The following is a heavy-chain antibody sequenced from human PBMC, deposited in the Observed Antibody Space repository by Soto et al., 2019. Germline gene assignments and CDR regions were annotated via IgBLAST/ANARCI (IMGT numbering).Heavy chain of an antibody. CDR1: GGSISSGGYY. Sequence: QVQLQESGPGLVKPSQTLSLTCTVSGGSISSGGYYWSWIRQHPGKGLEWIGYIYYSGSTYYNPSPXSXFTTSVDTSQNQFPLKLSSVTAADTAAYHCARTPGHWGQGTRVTVSS. J-gene: IGHJ4*02. CDR2: IYYSGST. V-gene: IGHV4-31*03. CDR3: ARTPGH.